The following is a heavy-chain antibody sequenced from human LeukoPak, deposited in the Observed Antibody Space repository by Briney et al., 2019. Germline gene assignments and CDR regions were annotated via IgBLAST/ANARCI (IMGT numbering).Heavy chain of an antibody. V-gene: IGHV3-23*01. CDR1: GFTFTDYA. CDR3: ARASGWYHHYYYMDV. J-gene: IGHJ6*03. CDR2: ISSSGSDT. Sequence: PGGSLRLSCAASGFTFTDYAMTWARQAPGKGLEWVSAISSSGSDTYYAESVKGRFTISRDNSKNTLYLQMNSLRGEDTAVYYCARASGWYHHYYYMDVWGKGTTVTVSS. D-gene: IGHD6-19*01.